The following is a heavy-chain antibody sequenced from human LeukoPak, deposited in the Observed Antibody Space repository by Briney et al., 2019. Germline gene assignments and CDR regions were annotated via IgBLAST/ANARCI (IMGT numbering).Heavy chain of an antibody. V-gene: IGHV4-30-2*01. Sequence: SETLSLTCTVSGGSISSGGYYWSWIRQPPGKGLEWIGYIYHSGSTYYNPSLKSRVTISVDRSKNQFSLKLSSVTAADTAVYYCARGGGDIVVVPAAPDYWGQGTLVTVSS. D-gene: IGHD2-2*01. CDR3: ARGGGDIVVVPAAPDY. CDR1: GGSISSGGYY. J-gene: IGHJ4*02. CDR2: IYHSGST.